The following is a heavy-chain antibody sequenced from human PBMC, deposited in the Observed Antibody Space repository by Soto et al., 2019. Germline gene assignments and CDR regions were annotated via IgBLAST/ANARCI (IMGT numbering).Heavy chain of an antibody. J-gene: IGHJ4*02. CDR2: INHSGST. Sequence: QVQLQQWGAGLLKPSETLSLTCAVYGGSFSGYYWTWIRQPPGTGLEWIGEINHSGSTNNNPSLKSRAPISVDTSKNQFSLKLTSETAAAAAVYYCARDKITGLFDYWGQGTLVTVSS. D-gene: IGHD2-8*02. CDR1: GGSFSGYY. CDR3: ARDKITGLFDY. V-gene: IGHV4-34*04.